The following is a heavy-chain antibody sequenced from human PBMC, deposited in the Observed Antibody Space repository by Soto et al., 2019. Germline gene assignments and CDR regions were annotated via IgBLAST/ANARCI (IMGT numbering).Heavy chain of an antibody. CDR3: ARVKVTTESFDS. CDR1: GYDFTHYW. Sequence: GESLKISCQGSGYDFTHYWVAWVRQTPAKGLEWMGVIYPGDSETKYSPSFQGRVTFSVDKSISTAYLRLTSVTAADTAVYYCARVKVTTESFDSWGQGSLVTVSS. V-gene: IGHV5-51*01. CDR2: IYPGDSET. J-gene: IGHJ4*02. D-gene: IGHD4-17*01.